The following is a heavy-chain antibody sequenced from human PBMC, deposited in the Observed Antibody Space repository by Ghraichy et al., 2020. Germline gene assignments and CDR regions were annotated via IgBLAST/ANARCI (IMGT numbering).Heavy chain of an antibody. J-gene: IGHJ4*02. D-gene: IGHD6-19*01. CDR3: ARAIPGYSSGRGIYYFDY. Sequence: GGSLRLSCAASGFTFSSYDMHWVRQVTGKGLEWVSGIGSAGDPYYPGSVKGRFTISRENAKNSLYLQMNSLRAGDTAVYYCARAIPGYSSGRGIYYFDYWGQGTLVTVSS. CDR2: IGSAGDP. CDR1: GFTFSSYD. V-gene: IGHV3-13*05.